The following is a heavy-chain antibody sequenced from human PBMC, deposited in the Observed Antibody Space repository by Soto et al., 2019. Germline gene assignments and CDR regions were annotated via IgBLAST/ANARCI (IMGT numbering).Heavy chain of an antibody. CDR3: ARILAVAGRWYFDY. D-gene: IGHD6-19*01. CDR1: GFSLSNARMG. Sequence: QVTLKESGPVLVKPTGTLTLTCTVSGFSLSNARMGVSWIRQPPGKALEWLAHIFSNDEKSYSTSLKSRLTISKDTSKSQVVLTMTNMDPVDTATYYCARILAVAGRWYFDYWGQGTLVTVSS. V-gene: IGHV2-26*01. CDR2: IFSNDEK. J-gene: IGHJ4*02.